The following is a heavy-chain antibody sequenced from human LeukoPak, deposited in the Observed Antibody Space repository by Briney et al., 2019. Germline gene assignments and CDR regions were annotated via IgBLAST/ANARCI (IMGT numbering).Heavy chain of an antibody. D-gene: IGHD5-18*01. J-gene: IGHJ4*02. Sequence: GGSLRLSCAASGFTFNNYGMNWVRQVPGKGLEWVSGTGGSTGYAESVKGRFTISRDNAKNSLYLQMNDLRAEDTALYYCGRDRSYGSFDYWGQGTLVTVSS. CDR1: GFTFNNYG. CDR2: TGGST. CDR3: GRDRSYGSFDY. V-gene: IGHV3-20*04.